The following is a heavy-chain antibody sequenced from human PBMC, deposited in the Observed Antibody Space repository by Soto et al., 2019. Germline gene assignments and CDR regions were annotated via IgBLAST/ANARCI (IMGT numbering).Heavy chain of an antibody. CDR3: VRDAATTDLDY. Sequence: EVQLVESGGGLVQPGGSLRLSCAASGFTFSSYWMHWVRQAPGKGLVWVSRINSDGSSTCYADSVKGRFTISRDNAKNTLYLQMNSLRAEDTAVYYCVRDAATTDLDYWGQGTLVTVSS. J-gene: IGHJ4*02. CDR2: INSDGSST. D-gene: IGHD4-17*01. V-gene: IGHV3-74*01. CDR1: GFTFSSYW.